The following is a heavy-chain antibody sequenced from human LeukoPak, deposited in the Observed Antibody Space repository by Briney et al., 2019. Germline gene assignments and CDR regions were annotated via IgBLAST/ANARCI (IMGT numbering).Heavy chain of an antibody. Sequence: ASVKVSCKASGYTFTGYYIHWVRQAPGQGLEWMGWINPNSGGTNYAQKFQGRVTMTRDTSISTAYMELSRLRSDDTAVYYCARGLRYTMVRSGYSLINYGGRGTLATASS. CDR1: GYTFTGYY. V-gene: IGHV1-2*02. CDR2: INPNSGGT. D-gene: IGHD3-22*01. J-gene: IGHJ4*02. CDR3: ARGLRYTMVRSGYSLINY.